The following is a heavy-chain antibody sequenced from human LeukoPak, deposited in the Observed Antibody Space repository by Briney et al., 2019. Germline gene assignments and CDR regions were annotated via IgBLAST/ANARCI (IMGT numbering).Heavy chain of an antibody. V-gene: IGHV3-30*04. CDR1: GFTFSSYA. CDR3: AKRDGYNSLYYFDY. CDR2: ISYDGSSR. J-gene: IGHJ4*02. D-gene: IGHD5-12*01. Sequence: GGSLRLSCAASGFTFSSYAMHWVRQAPGKGLEWVAAISYDGSSRYYADSVKGRFTISRDNSKNTLYLQMNSLRAEDTAVYYCAKRDGYNSLYYFDYWGQGTLVTVSS.